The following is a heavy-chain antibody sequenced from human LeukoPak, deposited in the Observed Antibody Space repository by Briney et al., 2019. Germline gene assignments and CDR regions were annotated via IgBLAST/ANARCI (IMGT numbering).Heavy chain of an antibody. CDR1: GFAVSSNY. J-gene: IGHJ3*02. V-gene: IGHV3-66*01. CDR3: ACSISEDAFDI. Sequence: GXLRRSCAASGFAVSSNYMRWVRRAPGKGVERVSGIYSGGSTDYAYSVKGRFTISRDNYKNTLYLQMNSLRTEDTAVYYCACSISEDAFDIWGQGTMVTVSS. D-gene: IGHD6-13*01. CDR2: IYSGGST.